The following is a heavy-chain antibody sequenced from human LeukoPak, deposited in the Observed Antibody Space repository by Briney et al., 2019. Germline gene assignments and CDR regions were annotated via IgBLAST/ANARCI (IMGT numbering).Heavy chain of an antibody. J-gene: IGHJ4*02. CDR2: ISGSGGST. CDR3: TTARNMVRGVIPLDY. CDR1: GFTFSSYA. Sequence: PGGSLRLSCAASGFTFSSYAMSWVRQAPGKGLEWVSAISGSGGSTYYADSVKGRFTISRDNSKNTLYLQMNSLRAEDTAVYYCTTARNMVRGVIPLDYWGQGTLVTVSS. V-gene: IGHV3-23*01. D-gene: IGHD3-10*01.